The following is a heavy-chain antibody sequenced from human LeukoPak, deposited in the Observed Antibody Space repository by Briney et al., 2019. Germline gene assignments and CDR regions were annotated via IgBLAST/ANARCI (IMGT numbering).Heavy chain of an antibody. CDR1: GFSFSEYT. D-gene: IGHD2-8*02. Sequence: KAGGSLRLSCVGSGFSFSEYTMNWVRQAPGKGLEWVSSIGFDSRRYYYADSVKGRFTISRDNAENSLYLQMSGLRADDTAMYYCVRDHETYYTGHHFGGQGTLVIVSS. V-gene: IGHV3-21*01. CDR2: IGFDSRRY. CDR3: VRDHETYYTGHHF. J-gene: IGHJ4*02.